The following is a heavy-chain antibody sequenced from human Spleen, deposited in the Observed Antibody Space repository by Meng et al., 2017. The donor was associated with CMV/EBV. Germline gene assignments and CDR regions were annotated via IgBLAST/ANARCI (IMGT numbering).Heavy chain of an antibody. CDR2: IRSKANNYAT. CDR3: TTQTYYYDSDGFYHWFDL. J-gene: IGHJ5*02. V-gene: IGHV3-73*01. CDR1: GSA. Sequence: GSAMYWIRQASGKGLESIGRIRSKANNYATVYAASVKGRFTISRDDSKNTAYLQMNSLKTDDTAVYYCTTQTYYYDSDGFYHWFDLWGHGTLVTVSS. D-gene: IGHD3-22*01.